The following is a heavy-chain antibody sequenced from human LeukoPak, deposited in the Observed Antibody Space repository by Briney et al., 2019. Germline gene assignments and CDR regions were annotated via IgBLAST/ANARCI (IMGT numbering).Heavy chain of an antibody. CDR1: GFTFSSYA. CDR3: AKENRAEIDY. Sequence: GGSLRLSCAASGFTFSSYAMSWVRQAPGKGLEWVASIDSSALYSYYSDSVKGRFTISRDYARNSLYLQMDTLSVEDTAVYYCAKENRAEIDYWGQGALVTVSS. J-gene: IGHJ4*02. CDR2: IDSSALYS. D-gene: IGHD3-10*01. V-gene: IGHV3-21*06.